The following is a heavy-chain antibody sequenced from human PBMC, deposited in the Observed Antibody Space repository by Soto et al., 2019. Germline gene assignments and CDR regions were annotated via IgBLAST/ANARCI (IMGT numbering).Heavy chain of an antibody. CDR3: ARRNYYGSSGYYAFDY. D-gene: IGHD3-22*01. CDR2: IYYSGST. V-gene: IGHV4-39*01. J-gene: IGHJ4*02. CDR1: GGSISSSSYY. Sequence: SETLSLTCTVSGGSISSSSYYWGWIRQPPGKGLEWIGSIYYSGSTYYNPSLKSRVTISVDTSKNQFSLKLSSVTAADTAVYYCARRNYYGSSGYYAFDYWGQGTLVTVSS.